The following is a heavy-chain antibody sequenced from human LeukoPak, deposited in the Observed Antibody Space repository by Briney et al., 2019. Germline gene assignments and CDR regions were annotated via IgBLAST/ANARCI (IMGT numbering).Heavy chain of an antibody. CDR3: ARHGKGMDV. CDR2: IYYSGGT. Sequence: SETLSLTCTVSGGSISSYYWSWIRQPPGKELEWIGYIYYSGGTNYNPSLKSRVTISLDTSKNQFSLKVRSVTAADTAVYYCARHGKGMDVWGQGTTVTVPS. V-gene: IGHV4-59*08. CDR1: GGSISSYY. J-gene: IGHJ6*02.